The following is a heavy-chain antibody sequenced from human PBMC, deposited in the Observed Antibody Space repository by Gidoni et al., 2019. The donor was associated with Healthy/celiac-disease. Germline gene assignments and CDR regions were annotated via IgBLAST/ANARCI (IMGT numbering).Heavy chain of an antibody. D-gene: IGHD6-19*01. CDR2: IWYDGSNK. V-gene: IGHV3-33*01. CDR3: AREGIAVAEDAFDI. Sequence: QVQLVESGGGVVQPGRSLRLSCAASGFTFSSYGMHWVRQAPGKGLEWVAVIWYDGSNKYYADSVKGRFTISRDNSKNTLYLQMNSLRAEDTAVYYCAREGIAVAEDAFDIWGQGTMVTVSS. J-gene: IGHJ3*02. CDR1: GFTFSSYG.